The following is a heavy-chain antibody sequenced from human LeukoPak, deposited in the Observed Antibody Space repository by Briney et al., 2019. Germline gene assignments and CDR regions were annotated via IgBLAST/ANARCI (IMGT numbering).Heavy chain of an antibody. J-gene: IGHJ4*02. CDR2: ISSSYNTI. CDR1: GFTFSSYS. CDR3: ARSRGDF. Sequence: GGSLRLSCSASGFTFSSYSMNWVRQAPGKGLEWVSYISSSYNTIYYADSVKGRFTISRDNAKNSLFLQMNSLRAEDTAVYYCARSRGDFWGQGTLVTVPS. V-gene: IGHV3-48*01.